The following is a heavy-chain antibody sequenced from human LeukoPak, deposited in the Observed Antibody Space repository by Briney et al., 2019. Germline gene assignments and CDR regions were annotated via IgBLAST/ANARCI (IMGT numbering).Heavy chain of an antibody. CDR2: ISGSGDNT. V-gene: IGHV3-23*01. CDR1: GXTFSXXA. Sequence: XGSXXLSXXASGXTFSXXAMSWXXXXPGXXXXXXSSISGSGDNTYDADSVKGRFTISRDNSKNTLYLQMNSLRAEDTAVYYCAKHFTTGTTWDAFDIWGQGTMVTVSS. J-gene: IGHJ3*02. CDR3: AKHFTTGTTWDAFDI. D-gene: IGHD1-1*01.